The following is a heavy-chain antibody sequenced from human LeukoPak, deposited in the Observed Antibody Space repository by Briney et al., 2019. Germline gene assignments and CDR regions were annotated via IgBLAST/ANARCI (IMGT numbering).Heavy chain of an antibody. CDR1: GYTLTELS. D-gene: IGHD2-21*01. J-gene: IGHJ5*02. CDR2: FDPEDGET. Sequence: ASVKVSCKVSGYTLTELSVHWVRQAPGKGLEWMGGFDPEDGETIYAQKFQGRVTMTEDTSTDTAYMELSSLRSEDTAVYYCATAGIVGLTSWFDPWGQGTLVTVSS. CDR3: ATAGIVGLTSWFDP. V-gene: IGHV1-24*01.